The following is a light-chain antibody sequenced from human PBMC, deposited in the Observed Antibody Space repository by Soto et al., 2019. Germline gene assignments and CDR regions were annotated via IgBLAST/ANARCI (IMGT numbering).Light chain of an antibody. V-gene: IGKV3-20*01. CDR1: QSVSSSY. Sequence: EVVFTQSPGTLSLSRGERATLSCRASQSVSSSYLAWYQRRPGQAPRLLIFGASSRATGIPDRFSGTGSGTDFTLTISRLEPEDFAVYYCQQYGNSPWTFGQGTKVDI. CDR2: GAS. J-gene: IGKJ1*01. CDR3: QQYGNSPWT.